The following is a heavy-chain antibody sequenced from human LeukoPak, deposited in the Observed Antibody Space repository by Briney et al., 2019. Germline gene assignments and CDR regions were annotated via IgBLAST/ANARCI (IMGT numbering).Heavy chain of an antibody. J-gene: IGHJ6*03. CDR2: INPNAGST. CDR3: ARMGGPYYDFWSGYFYYMDV. Sequence: ASVKVSCKASGYTFTSYYMHWVRQATGQGLEWMGIINPNAGSTTYAEKFQARVKMTSDTSTSTAYMELSSLRSEDTAVYYCARMGGPYYDFWSGYFYYMDVWGKGTTVTVSS. V-gene: IGHV1-46*01. CDR1: GYTFTSYY. D-gene: IGHD3-3*01.